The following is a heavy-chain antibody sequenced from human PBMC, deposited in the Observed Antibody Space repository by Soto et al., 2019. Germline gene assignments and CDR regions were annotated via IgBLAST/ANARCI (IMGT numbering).Heavy chain of an antibody. CDR1: GFTFSSYA. CDR3: AKGGSGFDYFDY. Sequence: PGGSLILSCAASGFTFSSYAMSWVRQAPGKGLEWVSAISGSGGSTYYADSVKGRFTISRDNSKNTLYLQMNSLRAEDTAVYYCAKGGSGFDYFDYWGQGTLVTVSS. CDR2: ISGSGGST. J-gene: IGHJ4*02. V-gene: IGHV3-23*01. D-gene: IGHD3-10*01.